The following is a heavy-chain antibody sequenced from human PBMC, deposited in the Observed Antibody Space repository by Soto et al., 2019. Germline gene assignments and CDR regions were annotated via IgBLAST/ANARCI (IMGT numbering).Heavy chain of an antibody. CDR1: GGSLSKYY. Sequence: SETLSLTCTVSGGSLSKYYWSWIRQPAGKGLEWIGRISTSGKVVSKASLRSRLTMSVDTSKNQFSLRLTSVTAADSAVYYCARDNNDFWSLYPLAFDYWGQGTLVTVSS. J-gene: IGHJ4*02. V-gene: IGHV4-4*07. D-gene: IGHD3-3*01. CDR3: ARDNNDFWSLYPLAFDY. CDR2: ISTSGKV.